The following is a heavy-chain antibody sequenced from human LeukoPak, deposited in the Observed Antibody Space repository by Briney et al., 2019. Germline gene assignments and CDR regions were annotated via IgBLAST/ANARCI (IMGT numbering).Heavy chain of an antibody. J-gene: IGHJ6*02. CDR3: ARGIAAAGLSYYYYYGMDV. CDR1: GGSFSGYY. V-gene: IGHV4-34*01. Sequence: SETLSLTCAVYGGSFSGYYWSWIRQPPGKGLEWIGETNHSGSTNYNPSLKSRVTISVDTSKNQFSLKLSSVTAADTAVYYCARGIAAAGLSYYYYYGMDVWGRGTTVTVSS. D-gene: IGHD6-13*01. CDR2: TNHSGST.